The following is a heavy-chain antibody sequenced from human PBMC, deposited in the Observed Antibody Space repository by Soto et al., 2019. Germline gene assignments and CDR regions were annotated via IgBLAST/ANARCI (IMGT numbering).Heavy chain of an antibody. CDR1: GFSLSTSGVG. J-gene: IGHJ4*02. CDR3: AHSLIPNWGSRGAFDY. D-gene: IGHD7-27*01. Sequence: QITLKESGPTLVKPTQTLTLTCTFSGFSLSTSGVGVGWIRQPPGKALEGLALIYWDDDKRYSPSLKSRLTITKDTSKNHVVLTMTNMDPVDTATYYCAHSLIPNWGSRGAFDYWGQGTLVTVSS. CDR2: IYWDDDK. V-gene: IGHV2-5*02.